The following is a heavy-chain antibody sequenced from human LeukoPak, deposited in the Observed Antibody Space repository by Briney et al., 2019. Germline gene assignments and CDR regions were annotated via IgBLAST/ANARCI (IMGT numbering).Heavy chain of an antibody. D-gene: IGHD2-21*01. CDR3: ARLLPVRYNWFDP. Sequence: SETLSLTCTVSGGSISSYYWSWIRQPPGKGLEWIGYIYYSGSTNYNPSLKSRVTISVDTSKNQFSLKLSSVTAADTAVYYCARLLPVRYNWFDPRGQGTLVTVSS. CDR2: IYYSGST. CDR1: GGSISSYY. J-gene: IGHJ5*02. V-gene: IGHV4-59*01.